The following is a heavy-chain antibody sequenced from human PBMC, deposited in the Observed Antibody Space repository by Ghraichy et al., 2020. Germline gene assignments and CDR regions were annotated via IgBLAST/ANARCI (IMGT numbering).Heavy chain of an antibody. CDR2: ISGSGGST. CDR1: GFTFSSYD. CDR3: AKEEGYYDRSASVYYFDY. J-gene: IGHJ4*02. D-gene: IGHD3-22*01. V-gene: IGHV3-23*01. Sequence: GGSLRLSCAASGFTFSSYDMSWVRQAPGKGLEWVSGISGSGGSTYYADSVKGRFTISRDNSKNTLYLQINSPRAEDTAAYYCAKEEGYYDRSASVYYFDYWGQGTLVTVSS.